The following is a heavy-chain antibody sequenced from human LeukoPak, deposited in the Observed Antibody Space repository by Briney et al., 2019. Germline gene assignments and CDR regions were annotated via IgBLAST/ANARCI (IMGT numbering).Heavy chain of an antibody. CDR2: INAYNGNT. CDR3: ARIVVVPAASIYYGMDV. J-gene: IGHJ6*02. D-gene: IGHD2-2*01. Sequence: ASVKVSCKASGYTFTSYGITWVRQALGQGLEWMGWINAYNGNTNYAQKFQGRVTITTDTSTSTAYMELRSLRSDDTAVYYCARIVVVPAASIYYGMDVWGQATTVTVSS. CDR1: GYTFTSYG. V-gene: IGHV1-18*01.